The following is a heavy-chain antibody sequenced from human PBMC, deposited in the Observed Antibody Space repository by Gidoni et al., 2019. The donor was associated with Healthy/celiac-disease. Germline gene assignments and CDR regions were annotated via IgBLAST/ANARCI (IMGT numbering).Heavy chain of an antibody. V-gene: IGHV1-69*06. D-gene: IGHD3-22*01. CDR2: IIPIFGKA. CDR3: ARDRYYDSSGYYYQEVWFDP. Sequence: QVQLVQSGAEVKKPGSSVTVSCKASGGTFSTSAISWVRQAPGQGLEWMGGIIPIFGKANYAQKFQGRVTITADKSTSTAYMELSSLRSEETAVYYCARDRYYDSSGYYYQEVWFDPWGQGTLVTVSS. CDR1: GGTFSTSA. J-gene: IGHJ5*02.